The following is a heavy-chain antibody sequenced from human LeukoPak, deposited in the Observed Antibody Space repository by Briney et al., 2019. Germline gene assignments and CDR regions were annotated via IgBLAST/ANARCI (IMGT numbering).Heavy chain of an antibody. J-gene: IGHJ4*02. CDR2: ISGSGGST. V-gene: IGHV3-23*01. Sequence: GGSLRLSCAASGFTFSSYAMSWVRQAPWKGLEWASAISGSGGSTYYADSVKGRFTISRDNSKNTLYLQMNSLRAEDTAVYYCAKDLARHLAAAGTQGKYDYWGQGTLVTVSS. CDR3: AKDLARHLAAAGTQGKYDY. CDR1: GFTFSSYA. D-gene: IGHD6-13*01.